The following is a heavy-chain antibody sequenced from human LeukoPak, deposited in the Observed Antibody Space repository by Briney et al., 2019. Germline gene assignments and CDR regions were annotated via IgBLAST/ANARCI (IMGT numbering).Heavy chain of an antibody. J-gene: IGHJ2*01. CDR2: IYYSGST. CDR3: AREVKTSFQLPDYYFGL. V-gene: IGHV4-59*01. D-gene: IGHD4/OR15-4a*01. CDR1: GVSISSYY. Sequence: SETVSLTCTVSGVSISSYYWSWIRQPPGKRLEWLGYIYYSGSTNYNPSLKSRVTISVDTSKNQFSLKLSSVTAADTAVYYCAREVKTSFQLPDYYFGLWGRGTLVSVSS.